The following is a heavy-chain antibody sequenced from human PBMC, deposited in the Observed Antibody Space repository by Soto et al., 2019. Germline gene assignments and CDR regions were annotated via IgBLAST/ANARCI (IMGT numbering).Heavy chain of an antibody. CDR2: INHSGST. V-gene: IGHV4-34*01. CDR1: GGSFSGYY. J-gene: IGHJ4*02. CDR3: ARVRVVTTVTTFDY. D-gene: IGHD4-17*01. Sequence: SGTLSLTCAVYGGSFSGYYWSWIRQPPGKGLEWIGEINHSGSTNYNPSLKSRVTISVDTSKNQFSLKLSSVTAADTAVYYCARVRVVTTVTTFDYWGQGTLVTVSS.